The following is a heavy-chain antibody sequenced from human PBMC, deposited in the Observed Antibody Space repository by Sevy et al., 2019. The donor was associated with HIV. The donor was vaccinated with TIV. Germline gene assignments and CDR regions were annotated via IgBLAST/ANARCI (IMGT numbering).Heavy chain of an antibody. CDR2: INEDGSRL. Sequence: GSLRLSCVASGFTFSDSWMTWVRQAPGKGLGRIAFINEDGSRLGYVDSVRGRFTISRENTKNSLYLQMNSLRAEDTAVYFCARDRAYSALDYWGQGTLVTVSS. J-gene: IGHJ4*02. V-gene: IGHV3-7*01. CDR1: GFTFSDSW. D-gene: IGHD5-18*01. CDR3: ARDRAYSALDY.